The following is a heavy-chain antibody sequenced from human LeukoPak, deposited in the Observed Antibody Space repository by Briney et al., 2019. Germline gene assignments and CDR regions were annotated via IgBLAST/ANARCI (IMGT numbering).Heavy chain of an antibody. D-gene: IGHD5-12*01. CDR3: AKGARLRSGFYYYYYMDV. J-gene: IGHJ6*03. Sequence: GGSLRLSCAASGFTFSSYSMAWVRQAPGKGLEWVSAISGSRNNTYYADSVKGRFTISRNNSKNTLYLQMNRLRAEDTAVYYCAKGARLRSGFYYYYYMDVWGKGTTVSISS. CDR1: GFTFSSYS. CDR2: ISGSRNNT. V-gene: IGHV3-23*01.